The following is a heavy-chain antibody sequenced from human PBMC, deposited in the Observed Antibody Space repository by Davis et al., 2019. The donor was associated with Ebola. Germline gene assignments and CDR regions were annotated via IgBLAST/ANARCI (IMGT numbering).Heavy chain of an antibody. Sequence: ASVKVSCKASGYTFTSYGISWVRQAPGQGLEWMEWISAYNGNTNYAQKLQGRVTMTTDTSTSTAYMELRSLRSDDTAVYYCARGVTMVRGTFWCDYWGQGTLVTVSS. CDR1: GYTFTSYG. CDR3: ARGVTMVRGTFWCDY. D-gene: IGHD3-10*01. V-gene: IGHV1-18*01. CDR2: ISAYNGNT. J-gene: IGHJ4*02.